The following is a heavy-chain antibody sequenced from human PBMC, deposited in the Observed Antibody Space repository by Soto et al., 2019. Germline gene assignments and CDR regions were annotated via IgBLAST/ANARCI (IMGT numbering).Heavy chain of an antibody. Sequence: GASVKVSCKASGYTFTSYYMHWVRQAPGQGLEWMGWISAYNGNTNYAQKLQGRFTMTTDTSTSTAYMELRSLRSDDTAVYYCARDEVRVGWFDPWGQGTLVTVSS. CDR1: GYTFTSYY. CDR2: ISAYNGNT. CDR3: ARDEVRVGWFDP. V-gene: IGHV1-18*04. J-gene: IGHJ5*02.